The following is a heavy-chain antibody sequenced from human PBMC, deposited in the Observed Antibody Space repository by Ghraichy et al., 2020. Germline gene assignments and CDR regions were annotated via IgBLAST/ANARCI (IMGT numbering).Heavy chain of an antibody. J-gene: IGHJ4*02. CDR2: ISWNSGSI. Sequence: GGSLRLSCAASGFTFDDYAMHWVRQAPGKGLEWVSGISWNSGSIGYADSVKGRFTISRDNAKNSLYLQMNSLRAEDTALYYCAKDMPPHCRGGDCAYFDYWGQGTLVTVSS. V-gene: IGHV3-9*01. D-gene: IGHD2-21*02. CDR1: GFTFDDYA. CDR3: AKDMPPHCRGGDCAYFDY.